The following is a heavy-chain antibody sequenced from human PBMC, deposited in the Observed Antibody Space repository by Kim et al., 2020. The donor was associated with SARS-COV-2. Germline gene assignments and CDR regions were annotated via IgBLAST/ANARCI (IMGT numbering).Heavy chain of an antibody. CDR2: ISCDGSDK. V-gene: IGHV3-30*18. D-gene: IGHD3-10*01. J-gene: IGHJ3*01. Sequence: GGSLRHSCAASGFTFSSYGMHWVRQAPGKGLEWVAVISCDGSDKYYADSVKGRFTISRDNSKNTLYLQMNSLRAEDTAVYYCAKGSLYYYGSGSHSEPF. CDR3: AKGSLYYYGSGSHSEPF. CDR1: GFTFSSYG.